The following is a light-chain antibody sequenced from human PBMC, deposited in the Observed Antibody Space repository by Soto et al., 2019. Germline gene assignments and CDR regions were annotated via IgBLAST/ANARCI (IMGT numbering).Light chain of an antibody. Sequence: GDRLTITCRASQSISIWFAWYQQKPGKAPKLLIWHASSLESGVPSRFSGSGSGTEFALTISSLQPDDFATYYCQQYNTYWTFGQGTKVDIK. V-gene: IGKV1-5*01. CDR1: QSISIW. CDR2: HAS. J-gene: IGKJ1*01. CDR3: QQYNTYWT.